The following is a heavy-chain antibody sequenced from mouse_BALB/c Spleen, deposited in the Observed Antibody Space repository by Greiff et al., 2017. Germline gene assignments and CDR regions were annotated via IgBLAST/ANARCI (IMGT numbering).Heavy chain of an antibody. V-gene: IGHV5-17*02. CDR1: GFTFSSFG. J-gene: IGHJ4*01. Sequence: DVMLVESGGGLVQPGGSRKLSCAASGFTFSSFGMHWVRQAPEKGLEWVAYISSGSSTIYYADTVKGRFTISRDNPKNTLFLQMTSLRSEDTAMYYCAILYGSRPYYAMDYWGQGTSVTVSS. CDR3: AILYGSRPYYAMDY. D-gene: IGHD1-1*01. CDR2: ISSGSSTI.